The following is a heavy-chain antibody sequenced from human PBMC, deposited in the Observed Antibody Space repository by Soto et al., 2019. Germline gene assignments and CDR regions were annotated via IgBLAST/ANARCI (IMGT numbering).Heavy chain of an antibody. D-gene: IGHD6-13*01. CDR2: ITATGGAI. CDR3: ARAPYTSSSEFDF. CDR1: GFTFSSYA. J-gene: IGHJ4*02. Sequence: GGSLRLSCAASGFTFSSYAMSWVRQAPGKGLEWVSSITATGGAIYYADSVRGRFSISRDNSKNTLYLQMNSLRAEDTAVYYCARAPYTSSSEFDFWGQGTLVTVSS. V-gene: IGHV3-23*01.